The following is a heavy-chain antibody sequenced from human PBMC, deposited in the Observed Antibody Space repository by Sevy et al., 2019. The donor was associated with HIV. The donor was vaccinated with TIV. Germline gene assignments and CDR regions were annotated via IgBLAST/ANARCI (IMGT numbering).Heavy chain of an antibody. Sequence: GGSLRLSCAASGFTFDDYTMHWVRQAPGKGLEWVSLISWEGASTYYADSVKGRFTISRDNSKNSLYMQMNSLRTEDNALYYCTKDFRGSGSYYNAYDAFDIWGQGTMVTVSS. J-gene: IGHJ3*02. V-gene: IGHV3-43*01. D-gene: IGHD3-10*01. CDR3: TKDFRGSGSYYNAYDAFDI. CDR2: ISWEGAST. CDR1: GFTFDDYT.